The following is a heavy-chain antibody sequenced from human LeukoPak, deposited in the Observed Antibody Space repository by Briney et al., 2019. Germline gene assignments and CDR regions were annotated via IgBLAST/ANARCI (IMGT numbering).Heavy chain of an antibody. Sequence: PGRSLRLSCAASGFTFSSYGMHWVRQAPGKGLEWVAVISYDGSNKYYADSVKGRFTISRDNSKNTLYLQMNGLRAEDTAVYYCATAGDDAFDIWGQGTMVTVSS. J-gene: IGHJ3*02. CDR2: ISYDGSNK. D-gene: IGHD3-16*01. CDR3: ATAGDDAFDI. CDR1: GFTFSSYG. V-gene: IGHV3-30*03.